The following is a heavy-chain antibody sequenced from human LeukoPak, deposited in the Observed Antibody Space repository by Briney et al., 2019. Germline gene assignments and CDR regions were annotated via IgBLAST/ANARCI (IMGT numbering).Heavy chain of an antibody. CDR1: GYTFTGYY. CDR2: INAHSGGT. J-gene: IGHJ5*02. V-gene: IGHV1-2*02. Sequence: ASVKVSCKASGYTFTGYYMHWVRQAPGQGLEWMGWINAHSGGTDYAQKFQGRVTMTRDTSISTAYMELSRLRSDDTAVYYCARATTLNCSGGSCYSVWFDPWGQGTLVTVSS. D-gene: IGHD2-15*01. CDR3: ARATTLNCSGGSCYSVWFDP.